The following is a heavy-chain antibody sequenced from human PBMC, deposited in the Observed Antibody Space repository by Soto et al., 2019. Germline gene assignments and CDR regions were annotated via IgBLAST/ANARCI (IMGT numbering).Heavy chain of an antibody. V-gene: IGHV3-30*02. CDR2: IGYDGSNK. CDR3: ARDVGIQVWLYYAMDV. CDR1: GFTFSSYG. D-gene: IGHD5-18*01. J-gene: IGHJ6*02. Sequence: PVGSLRLSCAVSGFTFSSYGMHWVRQAPGKGLEWVAFIGYDGSNKYYGKSVKGRFTISRDNSKNTLYLQMSRLRAEDTGGYYCARDVGIQVWLYYAMDVWGQGTTVTVS.